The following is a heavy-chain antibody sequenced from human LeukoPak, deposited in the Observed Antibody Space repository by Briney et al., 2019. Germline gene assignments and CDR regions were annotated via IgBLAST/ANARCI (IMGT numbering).Heavy chain of an antibody. Sequence: SETLSLTCTVSGGSISSGDYYWSWIRQPPGKGLDWIGYIYYSGSTYYNPSLKSRVTISVDTSKNQFSLKLSSVTAADTAVYYCARAGNYDILTGYSLFAFDIWGQGTMVTVSS. J-gene: IGHJ3*02. D-gene: IGHD3-9*01. CDR1: GGSISSGDYY. V-gene: IGHV4-30-4*08. CDR2: IYYSGST. CDR3: ARAGNYDILTGYSLFAFDI.